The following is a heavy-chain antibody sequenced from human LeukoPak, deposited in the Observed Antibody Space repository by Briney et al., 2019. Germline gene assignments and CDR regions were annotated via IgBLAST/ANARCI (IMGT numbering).Heavy chain of an antibody. Sequence: SETLSLTCTVSGGSISSHCWSWIRQPPGKGLEWIGYIYYSGSTNYNPSLKSRVTISVDTSKNQFSLKLSSVTAADTAVYYCARAVGATILFDYWGQGTLVTVSS. CDR3: ARAVGATILFDY. J-gene: IGHJ4*02. CDR1: GGSISSHC. D-gene: IGHD1-26*01. CDR2: IYYSGST. V-gene: IGHV4-59*11.